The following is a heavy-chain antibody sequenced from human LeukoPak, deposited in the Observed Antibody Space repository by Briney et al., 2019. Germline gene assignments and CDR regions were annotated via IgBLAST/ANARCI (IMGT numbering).Heavy chain of an antibody. D-gene: IGHD5-24*01. CDR2: TYYRSRWYN. V-gene: IGHV6-1*01. J-gene: IGHJ4*02. CDR1: GDSVSSNNAA. Sequence: SQTLSLTCAISGDSVSSNNAAWNWIRQSPSRGLEWLGRTYYRSRWYNHYAVSAKSRITVNPDTSKNQFSLHLNSVTPDDTAVYYCARSADGALDYWGQGSLVTVSP. CDR3: ARSADGALDY.